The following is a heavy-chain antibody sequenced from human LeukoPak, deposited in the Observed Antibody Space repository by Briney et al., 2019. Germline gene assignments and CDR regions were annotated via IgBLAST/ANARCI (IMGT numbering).Heavy chain of an antibody. J-gene: IGHJ4*02. D-gene: IGHD1-26*01. V-gene: IGHV3-48*01. CDR2: ISSSSSTI. CDR1: GFIFSSYN. Sequence: GGSLRLSCAASGFIFSSYNMNWVRQAPGKGLEWVPYISSSSSTIYYADSVKGRFTISRDNAKNSLYLQMNSLRAEDTAVYYCAKDLEVGATKGLDYWGQGTLVTVSS. CDR3: AKDLEVGATKGLDY.